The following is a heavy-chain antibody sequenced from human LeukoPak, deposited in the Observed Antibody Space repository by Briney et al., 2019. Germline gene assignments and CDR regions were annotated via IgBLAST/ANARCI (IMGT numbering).Heavy chain of an antibody. Sequence: GGSLRLSCAASGFTFRDYYMSWIRQASGKGLEGVSYISSSSSYTNYADSVKGRFTISRDNAKNSLYLQMHRLRAEDTAVYYCARVNLDYYDSSGYPQDYWGQGTLVTVSS. CDR1: GFTFRDYY. D-gene: IGHD3-22*01. V-gene: IGHV3-11*05. CDR3: ARVNLDYYDSSGYPQDY. CDR2: ISSSSSYT. J-gene: IGHJ4*02.